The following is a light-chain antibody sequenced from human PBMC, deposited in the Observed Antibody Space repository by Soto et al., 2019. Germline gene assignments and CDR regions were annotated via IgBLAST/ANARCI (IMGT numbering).Light chain of an antibody. CDR1: QSISVW. CDR3: QHDHSSST. V-gene: IGKV1-5*03. CDR2: KAS. J-gene: IGKJ5*01. Sequence: DIQMTQSPSTLSASVGDRVTITCRASQSISVWLAWYQQKAGKAPNLLIYKASRLESGVPSRFSGSGSETEFALNISGLHPGDPAPTYCQHDHSSSTFGKAKRLE.